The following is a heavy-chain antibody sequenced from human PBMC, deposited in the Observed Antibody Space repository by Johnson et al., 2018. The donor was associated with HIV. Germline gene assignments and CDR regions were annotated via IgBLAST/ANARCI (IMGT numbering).Heavy chain of an antibody. CDR1: GFTFSNYG. D-gene: IGHD6-19*01. J-gene: IGHJ3*02. CDR2: IYSGGSP. Sequence: QVQLVESGGGVVQPGRSLRLSCAASGFTFSNYGMYWVRQAPGKGLEWVSVIYSGGSPYYADSVKGRFTISRDNSKNTLYLQMNSLRAEDTAVYYCARGGYSSGWIYAFDIWGQGTMVTVSS. CDR3: ARGGYSSGWIYAFDI. V-gene: IGHV3-NL1*01.